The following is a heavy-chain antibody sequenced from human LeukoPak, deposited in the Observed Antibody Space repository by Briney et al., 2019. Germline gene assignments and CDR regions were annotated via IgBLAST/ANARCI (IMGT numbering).Heavy chain of an antibody. V-gene: IGHV3-48*01. D-gene: IGHD3-10*01. J-gene: IGHJ6*03. CDR1: GFPFSSYS. CDR3: ARGRGALGYMDV. CDR2: IRSTGTTT. Sequence: GGSLTLSCAASGFPFSSYSMNWVRQAPGKGLEWVSYIRSTGTTTYHAGSVKGRFAISRDNDKNSLYLQMNSLGIGDTAVYYCARGRGALGYMDVWGKGTTVTVSS.